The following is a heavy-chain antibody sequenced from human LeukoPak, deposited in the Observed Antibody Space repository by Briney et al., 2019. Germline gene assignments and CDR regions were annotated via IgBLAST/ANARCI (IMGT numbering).Heavy chain of an antibody. V-gene: IGHV1-24*01. CDR2: FDPEDGET. CDR1: GYTLTELS. Sequence: ASVKVSCKVSGYTLTELSMHWVRQAPGKGLEWMGGFDPEDGETIYAQKFQGRVTMTEDTSTDTAYMELSSLRSEDTAVYYCATHIRVGAISDAFDIWGQGTMVTASS. CDR3: ATHIRVGAISDAFDI. J-gene: IGHJ3*02. D-gene: IGHD1-26*01.